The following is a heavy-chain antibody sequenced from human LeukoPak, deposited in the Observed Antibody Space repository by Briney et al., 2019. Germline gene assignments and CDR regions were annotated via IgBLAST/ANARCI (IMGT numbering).Heavy chain of an antibody. CDR3: AKDGATPGYSSSWYKDY. CDR2: ISYDGSNK. Sequence: GGSLRLSCAASGFTFSSYSMHWVRQAPGKGLEWVAVISYDGSNKYYADSVKGRFTISRDNSKNTLYLQMNSLRAEDTAVYYCAKDGATPGYSSSWYKDYWGQGTLVTVSS. CDR1: GFTFSSYS. D-gene: IGHD6-13*01. J-gene: IGHJ4*02. V-gene: IGHV3-30*18.